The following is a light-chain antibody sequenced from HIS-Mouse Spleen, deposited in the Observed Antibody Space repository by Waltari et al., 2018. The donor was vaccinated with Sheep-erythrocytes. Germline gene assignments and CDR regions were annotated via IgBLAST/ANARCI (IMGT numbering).Light chain of an antibody. V-gene: IGKV2-28*01. CDR1: QSLLHSNGYNY. CDR2: LGS. Sequence: DIVMTQSPLSLPVTPGEPASISCRSSQSLLHSNGYNYLDWYLQNPGQSPQLLIYLGSHLASGVPDRFSGSGSGTDFTLKISRVEAEDVGVYYCMQALQTPPWTFGQGTKVEIK. CDR3: MQALQTPPWT. J-gene: IGKJ1*01.